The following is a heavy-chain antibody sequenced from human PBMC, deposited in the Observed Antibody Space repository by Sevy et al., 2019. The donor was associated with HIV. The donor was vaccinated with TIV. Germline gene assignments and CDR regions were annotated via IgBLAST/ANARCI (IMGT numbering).Heavy chain of an antibody. V-gene: IGHV3-7*01. J-gene: IGHJ4*02. Sequence: GGSLRLSCAASGFTFSRDWMTWVRQAPGKGLEWVAKIKADGSETYSVDSVKGRFSISRDNAKNALYLQMNSLRAEDTAVYYCARGANNSYNWGQGTLVTVSS. D-gene: IGHD2-21*01. CDR2: IKADGSET. CDR3: ARGANNSYN. CDR1: GFTFSRDW.